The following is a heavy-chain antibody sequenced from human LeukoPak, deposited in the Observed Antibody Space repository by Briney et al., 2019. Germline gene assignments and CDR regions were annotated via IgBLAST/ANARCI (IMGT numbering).Heavy chain of an antibody. CDR1: GFTFSSYG. J-gene: IGHJ4*02. V-gene: IGHV3-30*02. CDR3: AKDGPYMPHHLPYYFDY. Sequence: GGSLRLSCAASGFTFSSYGMHWVRQAPGKGLEWVAFIRYDGSNKYYADSVKGRFTISRDNSKNTLYLQMNSLRAEDTAVYYCAKDGPYMPHHLPYYFDYWGQGTLVTVSS. D-gene: IGHD2-2*01. CDR2: IRYDGSNK.